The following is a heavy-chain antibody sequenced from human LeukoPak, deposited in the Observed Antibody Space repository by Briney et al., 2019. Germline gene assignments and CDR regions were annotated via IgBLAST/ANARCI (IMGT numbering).Heavy chain of an antibody. J-gene: IGHJ4*02. Sequence: PGGSLRLSCAASGSIPFNSYSMSWVRQAPGKGLEWDSAITSSGETTYYADSVKGRFTISRDNSKDMVYLQMNSLRAEDAATYYCAKMQGYFDYWGQGSLVTVSS. CDR3: AKMQGYFDY. CDR2: ITSSGETT. V-gene: IGHV3-23*01. CDR1: GSIPFNSYS.